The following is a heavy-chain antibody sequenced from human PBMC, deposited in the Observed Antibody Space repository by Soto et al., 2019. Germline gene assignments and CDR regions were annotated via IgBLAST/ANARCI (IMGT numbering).Heavy chain of an antibody. J-gene: IGHJ4*02. Sequence: GGSLRLSCAASGFTFSSYSMNWVRQAPGKGLEWVSSISSRSSYIYYADSMKGRFTISRDNAQSSLYLHMNSLRAEDTAVYYCARQSMTMGYFDYWGQGTLVTVSS. V-gene: IGHV3-21*01. CDR3: ARQSMTMGYFDY. CDR2: ISSRSSYI. CDR1: GFTFSSYS. D-gene: IGHD3-10*01.